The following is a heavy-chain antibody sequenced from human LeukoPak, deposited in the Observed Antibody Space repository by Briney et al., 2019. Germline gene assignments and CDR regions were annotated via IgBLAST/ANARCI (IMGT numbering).Heavy chain of an antibody. Sequence: SETLSLTCTVSGVSISSYYWSWIRQPPGKELEWLGYIYYSGSTNYNPSLKSRVTISVDTSKNQFSLKLSSVTAADTAVYYCARVGIAARPGYMDVWGKGTTVTVSS. D-gene: IGHD6-6*01. J-gene: IGHJ6*03. CDR1: GVSISSYY. V-gene: IGHV4-59*01. CDR2: IYYSGST. CDR3: ARVGIAARPGYMDV.